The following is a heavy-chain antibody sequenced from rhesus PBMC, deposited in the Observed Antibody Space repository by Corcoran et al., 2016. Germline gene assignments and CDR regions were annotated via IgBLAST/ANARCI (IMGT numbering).Heavy chain of an antibody. D-gene: IGHD6-31*01. CDR2: ITYRGST. J-gene: IGHJ4*01. CDR3: ARDTGAAAGTV. Sequence: QVQLQESGPGLVKPSETLSLTCAVSGYSISSGYYWSWIRQPPGKGLEWIGYITYRGSTSYNPSLKSRVPISRDPSKNQFSLKLSSVTAADTAVYYWARDTGAAAGTVWGQGVLVTVSS. V-gene: IGHV4-122*02. CDR1: GYSISSGYY.